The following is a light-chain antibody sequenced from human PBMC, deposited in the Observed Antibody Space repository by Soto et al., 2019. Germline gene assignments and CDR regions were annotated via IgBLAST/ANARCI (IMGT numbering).Light chain of an antibody. CDR3: SSYTSSSTRV. J-gene: IGLJ1*01. V-gene: IGLV2-14*02. CDR2: EAS. CDR1: SSDVGSYNL. Sequence: QSVLTQPASVSGSPGQSTTISCTGTSSDVGSYNLVSWYQQHPGKAPKLMIYEASKRPSGVSNRFSGSKSGNTASLTISGLQAEDEADYYCSSYTSSSTRVFGTGTKVTVL.